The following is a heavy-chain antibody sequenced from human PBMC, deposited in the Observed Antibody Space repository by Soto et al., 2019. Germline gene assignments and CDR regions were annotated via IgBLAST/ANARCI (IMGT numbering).Heavy chain of an antibody. J-gene: IGHJ4*02. CDR1: GYTFTSYG. CDR2: ISAYNGNT. Sequence: GASLKVSCKASGYTFTSYGISWVRQAPGQGLEWMGWISAYNGNTNYAQKLQGRVTMTTDTSTSTAYMELRSLRSDDTAVYYCARDQPPPIAAAGYYFDYWGQGTLVTVSS. D-gene: IGHD6-13*01. V-gene: IGHV1-18*01. CDR3: ARDQPPPIAAAGYYFDY.